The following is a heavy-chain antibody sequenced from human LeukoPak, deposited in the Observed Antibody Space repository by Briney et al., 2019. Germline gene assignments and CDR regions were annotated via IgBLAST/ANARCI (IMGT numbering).Heavy chain of an antibody. Sequence: SETLSLTCTVSGGSISSYYWSWIRQPPGKGLEWIGYIYYSGSTNYNPSLKSRVTISVDTSENQFSLKLSSVTAADTAVYYCARVEWELLRGAFDIWGQGTMVTVSS. V-gene: IGHV4-59*01. CDR2: IYYSGST. CDR1: GGSISSYY. J-gene: IGHJ3*02. D-gene: IGHD1-26*01. CDR3: ARVEWELLRGAFDI.